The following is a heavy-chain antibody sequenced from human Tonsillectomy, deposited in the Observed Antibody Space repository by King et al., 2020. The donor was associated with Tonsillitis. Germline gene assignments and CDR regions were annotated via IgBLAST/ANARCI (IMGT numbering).Heavy chain of an antibody. V-gene: IGHV5-10-1*03. CDR3: AREPTSVITPIDY. D-gene: IGHD4-23*01. CDR1: GYSFSSYW. CDR2: IDPSDSYT. Sequence: QLVQSGAEVKKPGESLRISCKGSGYSFSSYWITWVRQMPEKGLEWMGRIDPSDSYTNYSPSFQGHVTFSADKSISTAYLQWSSLKASDTAMYYCAREPTSVITPIDYWVQGTLVTVSS. J-gene: IGHJ4*02.